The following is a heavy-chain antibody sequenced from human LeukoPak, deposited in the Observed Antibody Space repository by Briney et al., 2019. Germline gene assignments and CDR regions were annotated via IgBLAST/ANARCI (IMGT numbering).Heavy chain of an antibody. CDR1: GFAFSNYW. CDR3: ARENPPGLPKKALH. CDR2: INSGGSST. J-gene: IGHJ4*02. V-gene: IGHV3-74*01. Sequence: GGSLRLSCAASGFAFSNYWMHWVRQAPGKGLVLVSRINSGGSSTSYADSVKGRFTISRDNAKNTLYLQMNSLRAEDTAVYYCARENPPGLPKKALHWGQGTLVTVSS.